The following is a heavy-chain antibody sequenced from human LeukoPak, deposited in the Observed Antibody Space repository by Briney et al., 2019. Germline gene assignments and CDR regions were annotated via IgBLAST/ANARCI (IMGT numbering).Heavy chain of an antibody. CDR2: IYYSGST. D-gene: IGHD6-19*01. CDR1: GGSISSRGYY. J-gene: IGHJ4*02. CDR3: ARHTGGAVAGTELNY. V-gene: IGHV4-39*01. Sequence: SSETLSLTCTVSGGSISSRGYYWGWIRQPPGKGLEWIGSIYYSGSTYYNPSLKSRVTISVDTSKNQFSLKLSSVTAADTAVYYCARHTGGAVAGTELNYWGQGTLVTVSS.